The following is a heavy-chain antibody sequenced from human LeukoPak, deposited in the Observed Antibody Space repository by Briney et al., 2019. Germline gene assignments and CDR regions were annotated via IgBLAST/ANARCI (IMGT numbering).Heavy chain of an antibody. V-gene: IGHV4-59*01. D-gene: IGHD3-10*01. CDR3: AVGADPGSYHFDY. CDR2: MYYSGSP. Sequence: SETPSLTCTVSGGPINSDYWSWIRQPPGKGLEWIGYMYYSGSPNYNPSLKSRVTIPVDTSKNQFSLKLSSVAAADTAVYYCAVGADPGSYHFDYWGQGALVTVSS. J-gene: IGHJ4*02. CDR1: GGPINSDY.